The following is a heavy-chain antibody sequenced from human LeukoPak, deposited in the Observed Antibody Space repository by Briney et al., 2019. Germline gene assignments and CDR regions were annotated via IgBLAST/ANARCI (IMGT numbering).Heavy chain of an antibody. CDR2: IVVGSGNT. J-gene: IGHJ4*02. V-gene: IGHV1-58*02. D-gene: IGHD2-15*01. CDR3: VADPGANHSGSGGSAPTAEDDY. CDR1: GFTFTSSA. Sequence: SVKVSCKASGFTFTSSAMQWVRQARGQRLEWIGWIVVGSGNTNYAQKFQERVTITRDMSTSTAYMELSSLRSEDTAVYYCVADPGANHSGSGGSAPTAEDDYWGQGTLVTVSS.